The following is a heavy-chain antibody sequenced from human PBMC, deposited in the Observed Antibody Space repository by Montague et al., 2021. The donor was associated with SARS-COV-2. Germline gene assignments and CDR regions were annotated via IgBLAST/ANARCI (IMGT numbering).Heavy chain of an antibody. J-gene: IGHJ5*02. D-gene: IGHD2-15*01. Sequence: SETLSLTCTVSGGSISSSRYYWGWIRQSPGKGLECIGSIYYSGSTYYNPSLKSRVTISVDTSKNQFSLKLSSVTAADTAVYYCARQEPIVVVVAAARGWFDPWGQGTRVTVSS. V-gene: IGHV4-39*01. CDR2: IYYSGST. CDR3: ARQEPIVVVVAAARGWFDP. CDR1: GGSISSSRYY.